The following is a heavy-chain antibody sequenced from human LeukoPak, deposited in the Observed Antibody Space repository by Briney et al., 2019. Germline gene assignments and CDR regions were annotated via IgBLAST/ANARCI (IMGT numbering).Heavy chain of an antibody. J-gene: IGHJ5*02. Sequence: PGGSLRLSCVVSGFTYSNYWMHWVRQVPGKGPVWVSRINPDGTIIDYADFVRGRFTISRDNAKNLLYLQMNGLRADGTALYYCAKDLSWNTADRWGQGTLVTVSS. CDR3: AKDLSWNTADR. CDR2: INPDGTII. V-gene: IGHV3-74*01. CDR1: GFTYSNYW. D-gene: IGHD1/OR15-1a*01.